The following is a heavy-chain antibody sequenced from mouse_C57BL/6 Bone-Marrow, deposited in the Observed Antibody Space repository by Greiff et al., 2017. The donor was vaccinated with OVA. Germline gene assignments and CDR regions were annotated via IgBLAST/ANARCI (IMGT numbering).Heavy chain of an antibody. CDR2: IDPETGGT. Sequence: QVQLQQSGAELVRPGASVTLSCKASGYTFTDYEMHWVKQTPVYGLEWIGAIDPETGGTAYNQKFKGKAILTADKSSSTAYMELRSLTSEDSAVYYCTRMADYWGQGTTLTVSS. J-gene: IGHJ2*01. CDR3: TRMADY. V-gene: IGHV1-15*01. CDR1: GYTFTDYE.